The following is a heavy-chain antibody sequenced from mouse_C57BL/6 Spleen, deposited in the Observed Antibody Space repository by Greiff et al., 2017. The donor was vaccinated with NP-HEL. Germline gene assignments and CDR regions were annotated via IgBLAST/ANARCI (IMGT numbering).Heavy chain of an antibody. Sequence: EVKLVESGGGLVKPGGSLKLSCAASGFTFSSYAMSWVRQTPEKRLEWVATISDGGSYTYYPDNVKGRFTISRDNAKNNLYLQMSHLKSEDTAMYYCARHYDGYSDYWGQGTTLTVSS. D-gene: IGHD2-3*01. CDR2: ISDGGSYT. CDR3: ARHYDGYSDY. J-gene: IGHJ2*01. CDR1: GFTFSSYA. V-gene: IGHV5-4*03.